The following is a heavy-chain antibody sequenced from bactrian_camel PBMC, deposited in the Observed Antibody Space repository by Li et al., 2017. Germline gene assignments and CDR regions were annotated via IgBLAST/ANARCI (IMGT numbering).Heavy chain of an antibody. CDR2: IYAGGKNT. CDR1: GYTYSRNC. Sequence: HVQLVESGGGSVQAGGSLRLSCAASGYTYSRNCMAWFRQAPGKEREGVATIYAGGKNTYYADSVKGRVTISRDSAKTTVSLQMNKLKPEDTAMYYCAAGRACIDLGRVVDVRCDWTQGTQVTVS. D-gene: IGHD7*01. V-gene: IGHV3S1*01. J-gene: IGHJ4*01.